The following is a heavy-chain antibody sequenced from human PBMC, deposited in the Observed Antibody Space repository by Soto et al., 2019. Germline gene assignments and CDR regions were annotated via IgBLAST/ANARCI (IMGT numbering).Heavy chain of an antibody. CDR2: INHSGST. J-gene: IGHJ6*02. V-gene: IGHV4-34*01. Sequence: SETLSLTCAVYGGSFSGYYWSWIRQPPGKGLEWIGEINHSGSTNYNPSLKSRVTISVDTSKNQFSLKLSSVTAADTAVYYCARGGITGTTVYYYGMDVWGQGTTVTVS. D-gene: IGHD1-7*01. CDR3: ARGGITGTTVYYYGMDV. CDR1: GGSFSGYY.